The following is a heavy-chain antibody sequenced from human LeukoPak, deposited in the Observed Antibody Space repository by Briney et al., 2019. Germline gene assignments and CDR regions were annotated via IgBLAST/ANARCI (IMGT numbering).Heavy chain of an antibody. D-gene: IGHD3-3*02. Sequence: ASETLSLTCTVSGDSISSYCWSWIRQPPGKGLEWIGYIYYSGSTIYNPSLKSRVTMSLDTSKNQFSLKLRSVTAADTAVYYCARGVISTDAFDIWGQGTMVTVSS. CDR2: IYYSGST. J-gene: IGHJ3*02. CDR3: ARGVISTDAFDI. V-gene: IGHV4-59*01. CDR1: GDSISSYC.